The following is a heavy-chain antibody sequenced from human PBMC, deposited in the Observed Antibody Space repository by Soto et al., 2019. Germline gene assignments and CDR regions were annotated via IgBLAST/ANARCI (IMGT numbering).Heavy chain of an antibody. CDR2: IIPIFGTA. Sequence: SVKVSCKASGGTFSSYSISWVRQAPGQGLEWMGGIIPIFGTANYAQKFQGRVTITADESTSTAYMELSSLRSEDTAVYYCARSGYYYDSSGYLDYWGQGTLVTVSS. CDR1: GGTFSSYS. D-gene: IGHD3-22*01. J-gene: IGHJ4*02. V-gene: IGHV1-69*13. CDR3: ARSGYYYDSSGYLDY.